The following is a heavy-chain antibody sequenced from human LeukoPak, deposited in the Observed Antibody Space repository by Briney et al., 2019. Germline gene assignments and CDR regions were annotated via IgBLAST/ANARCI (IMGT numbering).Heavy chain of an antibody. V-gene: IGHV4-4*07. CDR1: GGSITSYY. CDR2: IHTSGST. Sequence: SETLSLTCTVSGGSITSYYWTYIRQPAGKGLEWIGRIHTSGSTNYNPSLKSRVTMSVDTSKNQFSLNLSSVTAADTAVYYCARGRTLRGYFDWLLPRHFDYWGRGTLVTVSS. D-gene: IGHD3-9*01. J-gene: IGHJ4*02. CDR3: ARGRTLRGYFDWLLPRHFDY.